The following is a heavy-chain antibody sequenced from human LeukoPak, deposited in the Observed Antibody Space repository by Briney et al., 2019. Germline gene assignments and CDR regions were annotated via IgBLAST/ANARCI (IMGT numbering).Heavy chain of an antibody. CDR3: AKSRYSGSYQRRFGAFDI. CDR1: GFTFSSYA. D-gene: IGHD1-26*01. V-gene: IGHV3-23*01. CDR2: ISGSGGST. Sequence: GGSLRLSCAASGFTFSSYAMSWVRQAPGKGLEWVSAISGSGGSTCYADSVKGRFTISRDNSKNTLYLQMNSLRAEDTAVYYCAKSRYSGSYQRRFGAFDIWGQGTMVTVSS. J-gene: IGHJ3*02.